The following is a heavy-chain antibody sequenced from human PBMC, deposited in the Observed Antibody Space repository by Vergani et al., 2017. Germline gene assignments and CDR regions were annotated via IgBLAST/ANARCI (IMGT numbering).Heavy chain of an antibody. J-gene: IGHJ3*02. CDR2: ISGSGGSQ. CDR3: AKLYCGGDCYSDSIRDDAFDI. CDR1: GFTFSSYA. Sequence: EVQLLESGGGLVQPGGSLRLSCAASGFTFSSYAMSWVRQAPGKGLEWVSAISGSGGSQYYADSVKGRFTISRDNSKNTLYLQMNSLRAEDTAVYYCAKLYCGGDCYSDSIRDDAFDIWGQGTMVTVSS. D-gene: IGHD2-21*02. V-gene: IGHV3-23*01.